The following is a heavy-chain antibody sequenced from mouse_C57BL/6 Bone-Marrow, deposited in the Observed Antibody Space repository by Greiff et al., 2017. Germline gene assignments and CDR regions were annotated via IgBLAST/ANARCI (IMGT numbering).Heavy chain of an antibody. Sequence: VQLQQSGPELVKPGASVKISCKASGYTFTDYYMNWVKQSHGKSLEWIGDINPNNGGTSYNQKFKGKATLTVDKSSSTAYMELRSLTSEDSAVYYCARGTTMVTTRYFDVWGTGTTVTVSS. CDR3: ARGTTMVTTRYFDV. V-gene: IGHV1-26*01. J-gene: IGHJ1*03. D-gene: IGHD2-2*01. CDR2: INPNNGGT. CDR1: GYTFTDYY.